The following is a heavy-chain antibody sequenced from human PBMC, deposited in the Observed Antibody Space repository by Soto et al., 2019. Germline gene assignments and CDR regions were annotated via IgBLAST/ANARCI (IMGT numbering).Heavy chain of an antibody. Sequence: PSETLSLTCTVSGGSISSGCYYWSWIRQDPGKGLEWIGYIYYSGSTYYNPSLKSRVTISVDTSKNQLSLKLSSVTAAETAVYYCARKYPYGSGSYFDYWGQGTLVTVSS. CDR2: IYYSGST. V-gene: IGHV4-31*03. D-gene: IGHD3-10*01. CDR3: ARKYPYGSGSYFDY. J-gene: IGHJ4*02. CDR1: GGSISSGCYY.